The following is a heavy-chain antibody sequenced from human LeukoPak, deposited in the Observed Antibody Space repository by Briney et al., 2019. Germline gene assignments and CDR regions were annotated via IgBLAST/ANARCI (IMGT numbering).Heavy chain of an antibody. D-gene: IGHD1-26*01. CDR3: ARESRLRRENYYYGLDV. CDR2: IYSEGAT. Sequence: GGSLRLSCAASGFTISNNYMSWVRRAPGKGLEWVSLIYSEGATYYADSVKGRFTISRDTSKNTLYLQMNSLRADDTAVYYCARESRLRRENYYYGLDVWGQGTTVTVSS. CDR1: GFTISNNY. V-gene: IGHV3-53*01. J-gene: IGHJ6*02.